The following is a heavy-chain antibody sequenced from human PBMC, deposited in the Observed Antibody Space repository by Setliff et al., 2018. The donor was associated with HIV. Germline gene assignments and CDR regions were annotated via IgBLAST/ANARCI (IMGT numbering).Heavy chain of an antibody. Sequence: GGSLRLSCAASGFIFSDYAIHWVRQAPGKGLEWVAVIGSDGSKEYYADSVKGRFTVSRDNSKAYLQMNSLRGEDTAVYYCARDPRFDAFDIWGQGTMVTVS. CDR2: IGSDGSKE. CDR1: GFIFSDYA. CDR3: ARDPRFDAFDI. V-gene: IGHV3-30-3*01. J-gene: IGHJ3*02.